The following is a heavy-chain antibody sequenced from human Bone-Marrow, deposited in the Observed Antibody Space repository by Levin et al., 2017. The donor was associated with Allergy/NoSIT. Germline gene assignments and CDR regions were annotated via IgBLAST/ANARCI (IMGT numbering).Heavy chain of an antibody. CDR3: ARGMATLDY. V-gene: IGHV4-59*11. Sequence: PSETLSLTCTVSGGSISGHYWSWIRQPPGKGLEWIGYIDYNEITNYNPSLKSRVTISADTSNNQFSLKLSSVTAADTAVYYCARGMATLDYWGQGTLVTVSS. CDR1: GGSISGHY. D-gene: IGHD5-24*01. J-gene: IGHJ4*02. CDR2: IDYNEIT.